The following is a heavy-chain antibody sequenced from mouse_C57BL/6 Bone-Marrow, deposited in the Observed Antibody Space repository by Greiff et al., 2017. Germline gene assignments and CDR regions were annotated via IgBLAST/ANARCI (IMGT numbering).Heavy chain of an antibody. CDR3: ARWGYYGSSPYYYAMDD. D-gene: IGHD1-1*01. Sequence: QVQLQQSGAELVRPGTSVKMSCKASGYTFTNYWIGWAKQRPGHGLEWIGDIYPGGGYTNYNEKFKGKATLTADKSSSTAYMQFSSLTSEDSAIYYCARWGYYGSSPYYYAMDDWGQGTTLTVSS. J-gene: IGHJ2*01. CDR1: GYTFTNYW. CDR2: IYPGGGYT. V-gene: IGHV1-63*01.